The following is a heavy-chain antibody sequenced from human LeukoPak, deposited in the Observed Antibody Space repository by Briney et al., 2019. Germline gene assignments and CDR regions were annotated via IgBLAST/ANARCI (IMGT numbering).Heavy chain of an antibody. J-gene: IGHJ2*01. D-gene: IGHD6-6*01. CDR1: GFTFSNYS. CDR3: ARSREYYFEI. Sequence: QPGGSLRLSCAASGFTFSNYSMNWVRQAPGKGLEWISYINGINTVYYAESVKGRFTISRDNAKNSLYLQMNSLRAEDTALYYCARSREYYFEIWGRGTPVTVSS. CDR2: INGINTV. V-gene: IGHV3-48*04.